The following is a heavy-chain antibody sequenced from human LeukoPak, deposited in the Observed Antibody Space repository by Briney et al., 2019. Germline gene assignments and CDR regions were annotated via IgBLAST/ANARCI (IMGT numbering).Heavy chain of an antibody. CDR2: ISSSSSTI. J-gene: IGHJ4*02. D-gene: IGHD5-12*01. Sequence: GGSLRLSCAAPGFTFSSYSMNWVRQAPGKGLEWVTYISSSSSTIYYADSVKGRFTISRDNAKNSLYLQMNSLRAEDTAVYYCARGRGDFDYWGQGTLVTVSS. V-gene: IGHV3-48*01. CDR1: GFTFSSYS. CDR3: ARGRGDFDY.